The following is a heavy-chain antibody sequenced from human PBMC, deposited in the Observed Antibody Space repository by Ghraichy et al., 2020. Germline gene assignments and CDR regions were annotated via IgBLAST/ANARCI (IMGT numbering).Heavy chain of an antibody. CDR3: AREGPAVTSYCSSTSCYAGWFDP. J-gene: IGHJ5*02. CDR1: GYTFTSYG. D-gene: IGHD2-2*01. Sequence: ASVKVSCKASGYTFTSYGISWVRQAPGQGLEWMGWISAYNGNTNYAQKLQGRVTMTTDTSTSTAYMELRSLRSDDTAVYYCAREGPAVTSYCSSTSCYAGWFDPWGQGTLVTVSS. V-gene: IGHV1-18*01. CDR2: ISAYNGNT.